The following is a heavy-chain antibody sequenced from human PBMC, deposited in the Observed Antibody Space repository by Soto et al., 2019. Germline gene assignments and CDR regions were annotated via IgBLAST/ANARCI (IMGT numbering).Heavy chain of an antibody. V-gene: IGHV1-18*01. CDR3: AREAVSGRTGFDY. CDR2: VNAYNGNT. D-gene: IGHD6-19*01. J-gene: IGHJ4*02. Sequence: QVQLVQSGAEVKKPGASVKVSCKASGYTFTSYGISWVRQPAGQGLEWMGWVNAYNGNTNYAQKFQGRVTMTTDTSTSTAYIELRSLRSDDTAVYYCAREAVSGRTGFDYWGQGTLVTVSS. CDR1: GYTFTSYG.